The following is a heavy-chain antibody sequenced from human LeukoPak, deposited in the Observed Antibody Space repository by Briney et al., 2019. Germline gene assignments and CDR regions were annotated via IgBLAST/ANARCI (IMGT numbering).Heavy chain of an antibody. CDR1: GFTFSSYS. CDR2: ISASGGDT. D-gene: IGHD1-26*01. V-gene: IGHV3-23*01. Sequence: PGGSLRLSCAASGFTFSSYSMNWVRQAPGKGLEWVSAISASGGDTHYADSVTGRFTTSRDNSKNMLYLQMNSLRADDTAVYYCAKVRQSGDNAFDIWGQGTLVIVSS. J-gene: IGHJ3*02. CDR3: AKVRQSGDNAFDI.